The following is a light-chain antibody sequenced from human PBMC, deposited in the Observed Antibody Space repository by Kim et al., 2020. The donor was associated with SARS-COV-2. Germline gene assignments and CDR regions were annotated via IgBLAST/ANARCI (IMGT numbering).Light chain of an antibody. CDR2: DAS. CDR1: RTIISSY. CDR3: QQYSSSPIT. V-gene: IGKV3-20*01. J-gene: IGKJ5*01. Sequence: LSPGRTAPSYSTSRTIISSYLAWYQQKPGQAPRLLIYDASSRATGIPAKFSGSGSGTDFTLTISRLEPEDFAVYYCQQYSSSPITFGQGTRLEIK.